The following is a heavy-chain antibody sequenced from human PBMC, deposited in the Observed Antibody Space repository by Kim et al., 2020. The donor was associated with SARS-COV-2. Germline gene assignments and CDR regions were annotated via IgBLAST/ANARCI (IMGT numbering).Heavy chain of an antibody. CDR3: AAWKGSNWFDY. D-gene: IGHD6-13*01. Sequence: GESLKISCKASGYSLTTTYCIGWVRQMPGKDLEWLGNIYPGDSRTVYSPSFQGQVTISADKSISTAYLQWSSLKASDTAMYYCAAWKGSNWFDYWGQGTLVTVSS. CDR2: IYPGDSRT. CDR1: GYSLTTTYC. V-gene: IGHV5-51*01. J-gene: IGHJ4*02.